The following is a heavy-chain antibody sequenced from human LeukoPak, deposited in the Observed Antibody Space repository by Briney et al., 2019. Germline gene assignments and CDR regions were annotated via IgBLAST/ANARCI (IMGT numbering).Heavy chain of an antibody. CDR1: GGSFSGYY. J-gene: IGHJ4*02. CDR3: ARHRFFDSSGYYYDFDS. CDR2: INHSGST. D-gene: IGHD3-22*01. V-gene: IGHV4-34*01. Sequence: SETLSLTCAVYGGSFSGYYWSWIPQPPGKGLEWIGEINHSGSTYYNPSLKSRVTISLDTSKNQFSLSLSSVTAADTALYYCARHRFFDSSGYYYDFDSWGQGTLVTVSS.